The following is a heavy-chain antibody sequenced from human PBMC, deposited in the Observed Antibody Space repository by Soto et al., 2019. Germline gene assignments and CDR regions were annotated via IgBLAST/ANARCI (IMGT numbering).Heavy chain of an antibody. Sequence: QVQLQESGPGLVKPSETLSLTCTVSGGSISSYYWSWIRQPPGKGLEWIGYIYYSGSTNYNPSLKSRVTISVDTSKNQFSLKLSSVTAADTAVYYCASRSIAALNYYYYMDVWGKGTTVTVSS. J-gene: IGHJ6*03. CDR1: GGSISSYY. CDR2: IYYSGST. D-gene: IGHD6-6*01. V-gene: IGHV4-59*01. CDR3: ASRSIAALNYYYYMDV.